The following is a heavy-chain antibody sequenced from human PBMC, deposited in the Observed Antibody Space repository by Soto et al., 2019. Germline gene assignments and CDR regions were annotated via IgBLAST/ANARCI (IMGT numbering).Heavy chain of an antibody. V-gene: IGHV1-69*13. Sequence: SVKVSCKASGGTFSSYAISWVRQAPGQGLEWMGGIIPISGTANYAQKFQGRVTITADESTSTAYMELSSLRSEDTAVYYCSSYYYDSSGYYQIDYWGQGTLVTVSS. D-gene: IGHD3-22*01. CDR1: GGTFSSYA. CDR2: IIPISGTA. J-gene: IGHJ4*02. CDR3: SSYYYDSSGYYQIDY.